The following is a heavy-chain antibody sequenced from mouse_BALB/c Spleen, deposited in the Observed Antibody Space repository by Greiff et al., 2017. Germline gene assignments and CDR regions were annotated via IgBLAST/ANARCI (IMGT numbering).Heavy chain of an antibody. CDR3: ARDYYGSSYPWFAY. J-gene: IGHJ3*01. CDR2: ISSGGSYT. V-gene: IGHV5-6*01. Sequence: EVQRVESGGGLVQPGGSLKLSCAASGFTFSSYGMSWVRQTPDKRLEWVATISSGGSYTYYPDSVKGRFTISRDNAKNTLYLQMSSLKSEDTAMYYCARDYYGSSYPWFAYWGQGTLVTVSA. D-gene: IGHD1-1*01. CDR1: GFTFSSYG.